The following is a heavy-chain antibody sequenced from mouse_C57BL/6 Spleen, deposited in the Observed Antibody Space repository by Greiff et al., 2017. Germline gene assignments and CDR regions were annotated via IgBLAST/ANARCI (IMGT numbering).Heavy chain of an antibody. Sequence: VQLQESGAELARPGASVKLSCKASGYTFTSYGISWVKQRTGQGLEWIGEIYPRSGDTYYNEKFKGKATLTADKSSSTAYMELRSLTSEDSSVYFCARKELGLDYWGQGTTLTVSS. V-gene: IGHV1-81*01. J-gene: IGHJ2*01. CDR2: IYPRSGDT. D-gene: IGHD4-1*01. CDR1: GYTFTSYG. CDR3: ARKELGLDY.